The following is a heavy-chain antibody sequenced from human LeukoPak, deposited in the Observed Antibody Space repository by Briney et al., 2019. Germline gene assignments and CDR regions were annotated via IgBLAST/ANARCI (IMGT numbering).Heavy chain of an antibody. D-gene: IGHD2-2*01. V-gene: IGHV1-8*02. CDR3: ARGPKRVVPAASLDAFDI. CDR1: GYTFTSYD. J-gene: IGHJ3*02. CDR2: MNPNSGNT. Sequence: ASVKVSCKASGYTFTSYDINWVRQATGQGLEWMGWMNPNSGNTGYAQKFQGRVTMTRDTSISTAYMELSRLRSDDTAVYYCARGPKRVVPAASLDAFDIWGQGTMVTVSS.